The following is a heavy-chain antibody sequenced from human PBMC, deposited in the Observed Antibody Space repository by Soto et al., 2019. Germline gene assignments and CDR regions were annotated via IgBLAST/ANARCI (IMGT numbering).Heavy chain of an antibody. V-gene: IGHV1-69*04. CDR1: GGTFSSYT. J-gene: IGHJ4*02. Sequence: SVKVSCKASGGTFSSYTISWVRQAPGQGLEWMGRIIPILGIANYAQKFQGRVTITADKSTSTAYMELSSLRSEDTAVYYCARDLIPRRYFDYWGQGTLVTVSS. CDR3: ARDLIPRRYFDY. CDR2: IIPILGIA.